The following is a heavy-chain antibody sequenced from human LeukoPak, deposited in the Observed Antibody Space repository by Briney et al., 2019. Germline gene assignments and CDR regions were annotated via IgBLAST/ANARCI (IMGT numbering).Heavy chain of an antibody. CDR1: GFTFSRYS. Sequence: GGSLRLSCAASGFTFSRYSMNWVRQAQGKGMEWVSSINSSSSYIYYTDSVKGQFTISRDNAKNSLYLQMNSLRAEDTAMYYCARDAGAGWELLGRNDYWGQGTLVTVSS. CDR3: ARDAGAGWELLGRNDY. D-gene: IGHD1-26*01. CDR2: INSSSSYI. J-gene: IGHJ4*02. V-gene: IGHV3-21*01.